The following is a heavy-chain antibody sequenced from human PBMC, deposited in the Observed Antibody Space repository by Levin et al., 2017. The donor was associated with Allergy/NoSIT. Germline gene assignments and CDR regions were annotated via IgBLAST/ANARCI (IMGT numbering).Heavy chain of an antibody. J-gene: IGHJ6*03. CDR3: ARQGYCSGGSCYLLSAFYYYYYYMDV. CDR2: IYYSGST. Sequence: SETLSLTCTVSGGSISSSSYYWGWIRQPPGKGLEWIGSIYYSGSTYYNPSLKSRVTISVDTSKNQFSLKLSSVTAADTAVYYCARQGYCSGGSCYLLSAFYYYYYYMDVWGKGTTVTVAS. V-gene: IGHV4-39*01. CDR1: GGSISSSSYY. D-gene: IGHD2-15*01.